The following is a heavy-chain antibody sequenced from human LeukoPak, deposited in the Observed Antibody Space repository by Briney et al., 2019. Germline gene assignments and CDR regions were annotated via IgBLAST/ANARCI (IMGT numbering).Heavy chain of an antibody. CDR1: GFTFSSYA. V-gene: IGHV3-30*02. J-gene: IGHJ5*02. D-gene: IGHD2-2*01. Sequence: PGGSLRLSCAASGFTFSSYAMHWVRQAPGKGLEWVAFIRYDGSNKYYADSVKGRFTISRDNAKNSLYLQMNSLRAEDTAVYYCAREQQYQLLSGYTNWFDPWGQGTLVTVSS. CDR2: IRYDGSNK. CDR3: AREQQYQLLSGYTNWFDP.